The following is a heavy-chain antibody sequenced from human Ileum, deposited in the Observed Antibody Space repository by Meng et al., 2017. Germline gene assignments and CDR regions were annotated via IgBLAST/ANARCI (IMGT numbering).Heavy chain of an antibody. D-gene: IGHD2-15*01. Sequence: EAQLLESGGGLGQPGGSLRLSCAAYGVPFTKYAMNWVRQAPGKGLEWVSAVSAGGAGAYYADSVKGRFSISRDDSKNTVYLQMNSLRADDTAVYYCAKGRGYCSGSGCQNWFDPWGQGTLVTVSS. V-gene: IGHV3-23*01. CDR1: GVPFTKYA. CDR2: VSAGGAGA. J-gene: IGHJ5*02. CDR3: AKGRGYCSGSGCQNWFDP.